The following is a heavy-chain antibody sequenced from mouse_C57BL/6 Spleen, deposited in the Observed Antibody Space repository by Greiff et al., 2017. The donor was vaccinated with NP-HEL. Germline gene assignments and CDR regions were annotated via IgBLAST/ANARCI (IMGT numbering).Heavy chain of an antibody. J-gene: IGHJ3*01. Sequence: VQLQQSGPGLVQPSQSLSITCTVSGFSLTSYGVHWVRQSPGKGLEWLGVIWSGGSTDYNAAFISRLSISKDNSKSQVFFKMNSLQADDTAIYYCARNSYDGYYGWFAYWGQGTLVTVSA. V-gene: IGHV2-2*01. D-gene: IGHD2-3*01. CDR2: IWSGGST. CDR1: GFSLTSYG. CDR3: ARNSYDGYYGWFAY.